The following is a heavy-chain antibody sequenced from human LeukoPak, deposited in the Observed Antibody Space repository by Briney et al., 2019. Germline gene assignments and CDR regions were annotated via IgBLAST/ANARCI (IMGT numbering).Heavy chain of an antibody. D-gene: IGHD3-22*01. CDR1: GGSISSYY. Sequence: SETLSLTCTVSGGSISSYYWSWIRQAPGKGLEYIGYIYYSGSTNYNPSLRSRVTISVDTSKNQFSLRLSSVTAADTAVYYCARVYSSPSYYFDYWGQGTLVTVSS. CDR3: ARVYSSPSYYFDY. CDR2: IYYSGST. V-gene: IGHV4-59*08. J-gene: IGHJ4*02.